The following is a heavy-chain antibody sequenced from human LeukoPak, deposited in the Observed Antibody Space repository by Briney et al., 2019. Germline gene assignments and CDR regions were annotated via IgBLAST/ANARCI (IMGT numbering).Heavy chain of an antibody. CDR3: ARDHPPESTKQWLVPHWFDP. V-gene: IGHV3-48*03. CDR1: GFTFSSYA. Sequence: GGSLRLSCAASGFTFSSYAMQWVRQAPGKGLEWVSYISRSGSTIYYADYVKGRFTISRDNGKNSLYLQMNSLRAEDTAVYYCARDHPPESTKQWLVPHWFDPWGQGTLVTVSS. D-gene: IGHD6-19*01. J-gene: IGHJ5*02. CDR2: ISRSGSTI.